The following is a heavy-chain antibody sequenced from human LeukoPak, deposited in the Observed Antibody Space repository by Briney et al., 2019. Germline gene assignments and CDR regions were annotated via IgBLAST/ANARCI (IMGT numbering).Heavy chain of an antibody. CDR3: ARRWGYCSGGSCYGLFDP. Sequence: SETLSLTCTVSGGSISSSSYYWGWIRQPPGKGLEWIGSIYYSGSTYYNPTLKSRVTISVDTSKNQFFLKLSSVTAADTAVYYCARRWGYCSGGSCYGLFDPWGQGTLVTVSS. CDR1: GGSISSSSYY. D-gene: IGHD2-15*01. V-gene: IGHV4-39*01. CDR2: IYYSGST. J-gene: IGHJ5*02.